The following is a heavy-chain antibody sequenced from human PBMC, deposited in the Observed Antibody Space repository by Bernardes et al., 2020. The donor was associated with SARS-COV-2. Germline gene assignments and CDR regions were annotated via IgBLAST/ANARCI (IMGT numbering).Heavy chain of an antibody. V-gene: IGHV3-30-3*01. D-gene: IGHD6-19*01. J-gene: IGHJ6*02. CDR1: GFTFSSYA. CDR3: ARYRIAVAGVYGMDV. CDR2: ISYDGSNK. Sequence: SLRLSCAASGFTFSSYAMHWVRQAPGKGLEWVAVISYDGSNKYYADSVKGRFTISRDNSKNTLYLQMNSLRAEDTAVYYCARYRIAVAGVYGMDVWGQGTTVTVSS.